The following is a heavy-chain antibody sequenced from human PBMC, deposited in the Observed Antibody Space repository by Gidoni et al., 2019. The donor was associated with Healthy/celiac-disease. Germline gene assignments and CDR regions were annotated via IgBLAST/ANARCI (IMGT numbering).Heavy chain of an antibody. Sequence: EVQLVQSGAEVKEPGASLRIACKGSGYSFTSHWISWVRQMPGKGMEWIGRICPSDSYTNYSPSFQGHVTISADKSISTAYLQWSSLKASDTAMYYCAGGDIEGVYWGQGTLVTVSS. V-gene: IGHV5-10-1*01. CDR1: GYSFTSHW. D-gene: IGHD5-12*01. J-gene: IGHJ4*02. CDR2: ICPSDSYT. CDR3: AGGDIEGVY.